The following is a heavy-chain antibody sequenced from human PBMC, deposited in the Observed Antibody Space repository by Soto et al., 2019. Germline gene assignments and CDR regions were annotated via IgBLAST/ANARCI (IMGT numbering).Heavy chain of an antibody. V-gene: IGHV4-39*01. CDR3: ARRGGIVAHSPFDY. CDR2: IYYSGST. J-gene: IGHJ4*02. Sequence: SETLSLTCTVSGGSISSSSYYWGWIRQPPGKGLEWIGSIYYSGSTYYNPSLKSRVTISVDTSKNQFSLKLSSVTAADTAVYYCARRGGIVAHSPFDYWGQGTLVTVSS. D-gene: IGHD5-12*01. CDR1: GGSISSSSYY.